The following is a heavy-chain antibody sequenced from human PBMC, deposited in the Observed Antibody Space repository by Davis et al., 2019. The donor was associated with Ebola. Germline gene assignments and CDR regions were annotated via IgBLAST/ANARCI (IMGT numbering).Heavy chain of an antibody. D-gene: IGHD6-19*01. CDR1: GFTFSNYA. V-gene: IGHV3-23*01. CDR3: ARLYSSAWPFDS. J-gene: IGHJ4*02. Sequence: GGSLRLSCAASGFTFSNYAMSWVRQAPGKGLEWVAAISGGGVYTYYADSVKGRLTISRDDSKNTLYLQVNSLRAEDTAIYYRARLYSSAWPFDSWGQGTLVTVSS. CDR2: ISGGGVYT.